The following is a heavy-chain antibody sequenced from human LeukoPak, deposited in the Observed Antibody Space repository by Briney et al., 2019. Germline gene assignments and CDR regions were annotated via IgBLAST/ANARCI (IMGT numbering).Heavy chain of an antibody. Sequence: GGSLRLSCAASGFTVSSYAMHWVRQAPGKGLEWVAVISYDGSNKYYADSVKGRFTISRDNSKNTLYLQMNSLRAEDTAVYYCAKDQDYVTGVVPFDYWGQGTLVTISS. CDR2: ISYDGSNK. D-gene: IGHD4-17*01. V-gene: IGHV3-30-3*01. CDR3: AKDQDYVTGVVPFDY. CDR1: GFTVSSYA. J-gene: IGHJ4*02.